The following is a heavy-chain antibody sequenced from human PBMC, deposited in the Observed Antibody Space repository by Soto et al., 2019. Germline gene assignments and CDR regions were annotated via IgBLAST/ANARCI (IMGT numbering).Heavy chain of an antibody. CDR2: INPSGGST. D-gene: IGHD6-13*01. CDR3: ARARRYSSSWSPFDY. J-gene: IGHJ4*02. V-gene: IGHV1-46*03. Sequence: SAEVSCEASGYTFTSYYMHWVRQAPGQGLEWMGIINPSGGSTSYAQKFQGRVAMTRDTSTSTVYMELSSLRSEDTAVYYCARARRYSSSWSPFDYWGQGTLVTVSS. CDR1: GYTFTSYY.